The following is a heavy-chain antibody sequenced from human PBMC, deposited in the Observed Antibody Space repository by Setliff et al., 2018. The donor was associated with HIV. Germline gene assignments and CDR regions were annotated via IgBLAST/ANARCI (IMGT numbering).Heavy chain of an antibody. V-gene: IGHV4-59*01. CDR1: GGSISSYY. J-gene: IGHJ5*02. CDR3: ARRERDSSGYYPTERHWFDP. CDR2: IYPSGSPDYPSGNT. Sequence: SETLSLTCTVSGGSISSYYWSWIRQPPGKGLEWIGYIYPSGSPDYPSGNTVYNPSFRSRVTLLLDTSKNQFSLKLTSVTAADTAMYYCARRERDSSGYYPTERHWFDPWGQGTLVTVSS. D-gene: IGHD3-22*01.